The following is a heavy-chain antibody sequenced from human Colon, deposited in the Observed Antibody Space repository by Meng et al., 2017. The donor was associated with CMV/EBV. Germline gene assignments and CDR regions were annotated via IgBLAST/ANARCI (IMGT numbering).Heavy chain of an antibody. Sequence: SETLSLTCTVSGASVSTNYWSWVRQAPGKGLERIGHMFYRGSTKNNPSLKSRVTISVDTSKNQFSLKLSSVTAADTAVYYCAGVYAIRWFDPWGQGTLVTVSS. CDR2: MFYRGST. CDR3: AGVYAIRWFDP. D-gene: IGHD2-8*01. CDR1: GASVSTNY. J-gene: IGHJ5*02. V-gene: IGHV4-59*02.